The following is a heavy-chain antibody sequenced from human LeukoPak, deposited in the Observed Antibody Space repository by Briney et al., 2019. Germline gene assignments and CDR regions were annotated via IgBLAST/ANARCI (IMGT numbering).Heavy chain of an antibody. Sequence: PGGSLRLSCAASGFTFSNYWMTWVRQAPGKGLEWVAHINQDGSEEHYMDSAKARFTISRDNAKNSLSLQMNSLRAEDTAVYYRVRDGGVSGYDLLDYWGQGTLVTVSS. V-gene: IGHV3-7*01. CDR3: VRDGGVSGYDLLDY. D-gene: IGHD5-12*01. CDR1: GFTFSNYW. J-gene: IGHJ4*02. CDR2: INQDGSEE.